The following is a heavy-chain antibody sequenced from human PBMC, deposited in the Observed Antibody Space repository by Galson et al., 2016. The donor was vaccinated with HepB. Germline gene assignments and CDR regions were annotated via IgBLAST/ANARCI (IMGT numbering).Heavy chain of an antibody. CDR3: AKVVTNAWYADV. V-gene: IGHV3-23*01. D-gene: IGHD2-8*01. J-gene: IGHJ3*01. CDR1: GFIFDNFA. Sequence: SLRLSCAASGFIFDNFAMAWVRQAPGKGLEWVSAVSGSGGGPSYPDSVKGRFTISRDNSKNTLYLQMNSPRADYTAIYYCAKVVTNAWYADVWGQGTMVTVSS. CDR2: VSGSGGGP.